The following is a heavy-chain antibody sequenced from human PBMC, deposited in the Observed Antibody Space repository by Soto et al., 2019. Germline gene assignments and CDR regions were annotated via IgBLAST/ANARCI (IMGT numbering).Heavy chain of an antibody. CDR2: ISWNSGSI. CDR1: GFTFDDYA. V-gene: IGHV3-9*01. CDR3: ANLARDSGYDLGAFDI. J-gene: IGHJ3*02. Sequence: HPGGSLRLSCAASGFTFDDYAMHWVRQAPGKGLEWVSGISWNSGSIGYADSVKGRFTISRDNAKNSLYLQMNSLRAEDTALYYCANLARDSGYDLGAFDIWGQGTMVTVSS. D-gene: IGHD5-12*01.